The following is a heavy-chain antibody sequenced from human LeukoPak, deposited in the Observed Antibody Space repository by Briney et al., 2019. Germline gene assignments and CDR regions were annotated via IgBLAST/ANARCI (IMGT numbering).Heavy chain of an antibody. Sequence: SETLSLTCTVSGGSISSSSYYWGWIRQPPGKGLEWIGSIYYSGSTYYNPSLKSRVTISVDTSKNQFSLQLSSVTAADTAVYYCARLNGLRYFGDYYYYGLDVWGQGTTVTVSS. CDR2: IYYSGST. V-gene: IGHV4-39*07. CDR1: GGSISSSSYY. D-gene: IGHD3-9*01. CDR3: ARLNGLRYFGDYYYYGLDV. J-gene: IGHJ6*02.